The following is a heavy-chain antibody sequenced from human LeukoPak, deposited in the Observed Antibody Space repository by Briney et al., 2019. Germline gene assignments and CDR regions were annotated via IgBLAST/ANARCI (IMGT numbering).Heavy chain of an antibody. D-gene: IGHD6-19*01. CDR3: AKEGAASSGWYGDAFDI. V-gene: IGHV3-23*01. J-gene: IGHJ3*02. CDR2: ISGSGDST. CDR1: GFTFSSYA. Sequence: GGSLRLSCAVSGFTFSSYAMTWVRQAPGKGLEWVSAISGSGDSTYYADSVKGRFTISRDNSKNTLYLQMNSLRAEDTAVYYCAKEGAASSGWYGDAFDIWGQGTMVTVSS.